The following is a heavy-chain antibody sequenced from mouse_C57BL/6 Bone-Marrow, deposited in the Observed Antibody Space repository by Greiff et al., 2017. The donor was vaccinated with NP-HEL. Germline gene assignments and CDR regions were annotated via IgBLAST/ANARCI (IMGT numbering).Heavy chain of an antibody. Sequence: QVQLQQPGADLVKPGASVKLSCKASGYTFTSYWMHWVKQRPGQGLEWIGYINPSNGGTNYNEKFTGKATLTVDKSSIPAFMQLSSLTSEDSAVYYCANILGGYAMDYWGQGTSVTVSS. D-gene: IGHD4-1*01. J-gene: IGHJ4*01. CDR2: INPSNGGT. V-gene: IGHV1-53*01. CDR1: GYTFTSYW. CDR3: ANILGGYAMDY.